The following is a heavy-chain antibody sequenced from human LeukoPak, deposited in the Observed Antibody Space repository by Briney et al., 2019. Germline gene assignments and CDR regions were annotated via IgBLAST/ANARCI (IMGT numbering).Heavy chain of an antibody. D-gene: IGHD3-3*01. V-gene: IGHV4-61*01. CDR3: ARVTRFAFDI. J-gene: IGHJ3*02. CDR1: GGSVSSGSYY. Sequence: SETLSLTSTVSGGSVSSGSYYWSWIRQPPGKGLEWIGYIYYSGSTNYNPSLKSRVTISVDTSKNQFSLKLSSVTAADTAVYYCARVTRFAFDIWGQGTMVTVSS. CDR2: IYYSGST.